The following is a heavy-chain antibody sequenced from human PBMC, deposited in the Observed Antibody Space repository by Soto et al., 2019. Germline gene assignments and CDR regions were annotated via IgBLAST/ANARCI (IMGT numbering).Heavy chain of an antibody. Sequence: QVQLQESGPGLVKPSETLSLTCTVSGGSITSSYWRWIRQPPGKGLEWIGYIYYRGSTNYNPSLKSRHTISVDTSKNQFSLNLSSVTAADTAVYFCARGLRYFDWWGQGTLVTVSS. CDR2: IYYRGST. CDR3: ARGLRYFDW. J-gene: IGHJ4*02. D-gene: IGHD3-9*01. V-gene: IGHV4-59*01. CDR1: GGSITSSY.